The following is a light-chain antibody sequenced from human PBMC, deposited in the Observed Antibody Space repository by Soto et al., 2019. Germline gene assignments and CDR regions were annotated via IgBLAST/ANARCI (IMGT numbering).Light chain of an antibody. CDR3: HSHDKWPPGK. V-gene: IGKV3D-15*01. CDR2: DAS. J-gene: IGKJ1*01. Sequence: EIVITQFPATLSEAPGERLTLSCPPSQSVSTNVAWYQQKPGEAPRLLIFDASARAVDIPGRFSGSVSGTEFTLTISSLQPEDFAVYFCHSHDKWPPGKFGQGTKVDIK. CDR1: QSVSTN.